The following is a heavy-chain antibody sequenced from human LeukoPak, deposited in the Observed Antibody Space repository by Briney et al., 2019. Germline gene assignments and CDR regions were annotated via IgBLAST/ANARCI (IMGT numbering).Heavy chain of an antibody. D-gene: IGHD3-10*01. V-gene: IGHV1-18*01. J-gene: IGHJ4*02. CDR1: GYIFTSYG. Sequence: ASVKVSCKASGYIFTSYGINWVRQAPGQGLEWMEWISANNGDTNYAQKFQDRVTMTTDTPTSTGYMELRSLRSDDTAVYYCARDYEFGDPDFDFWGQGTLVTVSS. CDR3: ARDYEFGDPDFDF. CDR2: ISANNGDT.